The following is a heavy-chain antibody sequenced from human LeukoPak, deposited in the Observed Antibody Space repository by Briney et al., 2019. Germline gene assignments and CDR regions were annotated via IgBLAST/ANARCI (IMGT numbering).Heavy chain of an antibody. CDR1: GFTFSNYG. CDR2: ISYDGSNK. J-gene: IGHJ3*02. V-gene: IGHV3-30*03. CDR3: ASGYYYGSGSYYKEAFDI. Sequence: GGSLGLSCVASGFTFSNYGMHWVRQAPAKGLEGVVVISYDGSNKYYADSVKGRFTISRDNSKNTLYLQMNGLRAEDTAVYVCASGYYYGSGSYYKEAFDIWGQGTMVTVSS. D-gene: IGHD3-10*01.